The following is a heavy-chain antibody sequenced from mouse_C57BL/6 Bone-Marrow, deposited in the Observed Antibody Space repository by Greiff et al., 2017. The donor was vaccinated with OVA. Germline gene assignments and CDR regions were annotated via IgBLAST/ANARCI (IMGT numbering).Heavy chain of an antibody. Sequence: QVQLQQSGAELVKPGASVKMSCKASGYTFTSYWITWVKQRPGQGLEWIGDIYPGSGSTNYNEKFKSKGTLTVDTSSSTAYMPLSSLTSEDSAVYYCANRGYLHWFAYWGQGTLVTVSA. J-gene: IGHJ3*01. CDR2: IYPGSGST. CDR3: ANRGYLHWFAY. CDR1: GYTFTSYW. V-gene: IGHV1-55*01. D-gene: IGHD3-1*01.